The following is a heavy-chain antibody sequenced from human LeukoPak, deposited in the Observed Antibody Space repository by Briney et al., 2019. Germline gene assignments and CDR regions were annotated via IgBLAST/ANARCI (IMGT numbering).Heavy chain of an antibody. J-gene: IGHJ4*02. V-gene: IGHV4-39*01. CDR2: IYYSGTT. CDR3: VRLSANSRYQSDY. Sequence: SETLSLTCTVSGGSISSSSYYWGWIRQPPGKGLEWIGSIYYSGTTYYNPSLKSRVTISVDTSKNQFSLKLTSVTATDTAVYYCVRLSANSRYQSDYWGQGTLVTVSS. CDR1: GGSISSSSYY. D-gene: IGHD5-12*01.